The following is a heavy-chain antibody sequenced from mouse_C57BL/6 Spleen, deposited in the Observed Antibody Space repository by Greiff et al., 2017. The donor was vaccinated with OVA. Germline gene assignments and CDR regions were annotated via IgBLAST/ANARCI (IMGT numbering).Heavy chain of an antibody. CDR3: ARWSYGSSLYYAMDY. Sequence: EVQLQQSGPELVKPGASVKIPCKASGYTFTDYNMDWVKQSHGKSLEWIGDINPNNGGTIYNQKFKGKATLTVDKSSSTAYMELRSLTSEDTAVYYCARWSYGSSLYYAMDYWGQGTSVTVSS. CDR1: GYTFTDYN. D-gene: IGHD1-1*01. J-gene: IGHJ4*01. CDR2: INPNNGGT. V-gene: IGHV1-18*01.